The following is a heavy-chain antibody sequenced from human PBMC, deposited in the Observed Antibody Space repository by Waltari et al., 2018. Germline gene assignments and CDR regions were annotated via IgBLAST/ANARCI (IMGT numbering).Heavy chain of an antibody. J-gene: IGHJ6*02. CDR1: GFTFDDYA. CDR2: ISWNSGSI. D-gene: IGHD6-6*01. Sequence: EVQLVESGGGLVQPGRSLRLSCAASGFTFDDYAMHWVRQAPGKGLEWVSGISWNSGSIGYADSVKGRFTISRDNAKNSLYLQMNSLRAEDTALYYCAREQHWYSSSSRASDYYGMDVWGQGTTVTVSS. CDR3: AREQHWYSSSSRASDYYGMDV. V-gene: IGHV3-9*01.